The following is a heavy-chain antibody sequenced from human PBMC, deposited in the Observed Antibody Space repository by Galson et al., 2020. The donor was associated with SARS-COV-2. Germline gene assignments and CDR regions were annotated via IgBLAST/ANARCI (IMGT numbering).Heavy chain of an antibody. CDR3: AKTVWAAVVTCTSSDSFYYYCGMFG. V-gene: IGHV3-23*01. Sequence: SLKIPSAAPVFPFRSYATSWARHAPPQGMEWVAAIRGSGGSTYNTDSVTGGFTISRDNSKNTLYLQMNSLRAEDTAVYYCAKTVWAAVVTCTSSDSFYYYCGMFGWVQGTTVTVSS. D-gene: IGHD6-13*01. CDR2: IRGSGGST. CDR1: VFPFRSYA. J-gene: IGHJ6*01.